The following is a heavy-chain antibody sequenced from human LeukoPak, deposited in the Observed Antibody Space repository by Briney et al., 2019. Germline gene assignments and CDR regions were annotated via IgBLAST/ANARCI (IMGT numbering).Heavy chain of an antibody. D-gene: IGHD3-10*01. Sequence: GASVKVFCKASGYTFINYGITWVRQAPGQGLQWMGWTSPYDDYTYYAQMFQGRVTMTTDTSTRTASMELRSLRSDDTAVYYCARGGYYGSGSSIRYYGLGVWGQGTTVTVSS. J-gene: IGHJ6*02. CDR3: ARGGYYGSGSSIRYYGLGV. CDR1: GYTFINYG. V-gene: IGHV1-18*01. CDR2: TSPYDDYT.